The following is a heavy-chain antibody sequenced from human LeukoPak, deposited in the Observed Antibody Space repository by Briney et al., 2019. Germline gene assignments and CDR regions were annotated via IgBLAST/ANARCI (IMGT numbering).Heavy chain of an antibody. CDR2: IYDSGTT. J-gene: IGHJ5*02. CDR1: GGSMRGYY. Sequence: SETLSLTCTVSGGSMRGYYWSWLRQSPGKGLEWLGYIYDSGTTNYNRSLQSRGTISIDISKNQFSLKLSSISAADTAVYYCARVGLHRDVFDPWGQGTLVTVSS. CDR3: ARVGLHRDVFDP. V-gene: IGHV4-59*01. D-gene: IGHD5-24*01.